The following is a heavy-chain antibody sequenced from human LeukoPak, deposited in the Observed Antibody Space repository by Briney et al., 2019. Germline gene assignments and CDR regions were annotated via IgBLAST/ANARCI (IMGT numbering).Heavy chain of an antibody. CDR3: ARWYGSGSYYDNWFDP. CDR1: GYTFTSYY. D-gene: IGHD3-10*01. J-gene: IGHJ5*02. CDR2: INPSGGST. Sequence: GASVKVSCKASGYTFTSYYMHWVRQAPGQGLEWMGIINPSGGSTSYAQKFQGRVTMTRDTSTSTVYMELSSLRSEDTAVYYCARWYGSGSYYDNWFDPWGQGTLVTVSS. V-gene: IGHV1-46*01.